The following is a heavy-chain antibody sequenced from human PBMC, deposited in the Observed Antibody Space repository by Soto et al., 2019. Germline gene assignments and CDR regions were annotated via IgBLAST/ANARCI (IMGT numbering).Heavy chain of an antibody. CDR3: ARVRGRLLYGSTCFDY. CDR1: GFTFSSYG. Sequence: GGSLRLSCAASGFTFSSYGMHWVRQAPGKGLEWVAVIWYDGSNKYYADSVKGGFTISRENSKNTLDLQMNSLRAEDTAVYYGARVRGRLLYGSTCFDYWGQGTLVTVSS. CDR2: IWYDGSNK. D-gene: IGHD2-2*02. J-gene: IGHJ4*02. V-gene: IGHV3-33*01.